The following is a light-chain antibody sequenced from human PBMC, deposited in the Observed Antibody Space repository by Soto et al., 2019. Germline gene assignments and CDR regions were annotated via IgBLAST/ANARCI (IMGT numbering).Light chain of an antibody. J-gene: IGKJ2*01. V-gene: IGKV1-39*01. CDR3: QQSYSTPRT. CDR2: GAS. CDR1: QSVITY. Sequence: DIQMAQSPSSLSASVGDRVTVTCRASQSVITYLNWYQQKPGKAPTLLISGASSLQSGVPSRFSGSGSERDFTLTISSLQPEDFATYYCQQSYSTPRTFGQGTKVDIK.